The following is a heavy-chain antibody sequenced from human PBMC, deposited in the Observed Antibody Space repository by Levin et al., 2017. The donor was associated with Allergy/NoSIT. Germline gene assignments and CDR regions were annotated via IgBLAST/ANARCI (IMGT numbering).Heavy chain of an antibody. D-gene: IGHD3-3*01. Sequence: GGSLRLSCAASGFTFSSYSMNWVRQAPGKGLEWVSSISSSSSYIYYADSVKGRFTISRDNAKNSLYLQMNSLRAEDTAVYYCARGERYDFWSWFFDYWGQGTLVTVSS. CDR2: ISSSSSYI. J-gene: IGHJ4*02. CDR1: GFTFSSYS. CDR3: ARGERYDFWSWFFDY. V-gene: IGHV3-21*01.